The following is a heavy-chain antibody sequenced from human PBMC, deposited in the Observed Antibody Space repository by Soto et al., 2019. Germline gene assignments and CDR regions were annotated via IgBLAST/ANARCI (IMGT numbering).Heavy chain of an antibody. Sequence: PGESLKISCKGSGYSFTSYWIGWVRQMPGKGLEWMGIIYPGDSDTRYSPSFQGQVTISADKSISTAYLQWSSLKASDTAMYYCARQGDFWSGYPPHYYYYYYMDVWGKGTTVTVSS. CDR3: ARQGDFWSGYPPHYYYYYYMDV. J-gene: IGHJ6*03. CDR2: IYPGDSDT. D-gene: IGHD3-3*01. CDR1: GYSFTSYW. V-gene: IGHV5-51*01.